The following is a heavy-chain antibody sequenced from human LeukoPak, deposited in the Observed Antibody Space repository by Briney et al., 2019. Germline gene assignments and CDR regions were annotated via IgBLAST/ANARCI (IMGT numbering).Heavy chain of an antibody. J-gene: IGHJ5*02. CDR3: ARAVAGTNWFDP. V-gene: IGHV4-30-4*01. Sequence: SETLSLTCTVSGGSISSGDYYWSWIRQPPGKGLEWIGYIYYSGSTYYNPSLKSRVTISVDTSKNQFSLKLSSVTAADTAVYYCARAVAGTNWFDPWAREPWSPSPQ. CDR2: IYYSGST. D-gene: IGHD6-19*01. CDR1: GGSISSGDYY.